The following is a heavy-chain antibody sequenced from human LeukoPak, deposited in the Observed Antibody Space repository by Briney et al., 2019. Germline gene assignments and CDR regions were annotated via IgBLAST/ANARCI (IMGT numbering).Heavy chain of an antibody. CDR1: GYTFTNHY. CDR2: INPGGGGT. V-gene: IGHV1-46*01. J-gene: IGHJ4*02. D-gene: IGHD3-10*01. Sequence: ASVKVSCKASGYTFTNHYMHWVRQAPGQGLEWMGKINPGGGGTTYAQKVQGRVTMTRDKSTSTVYMELSSLRSEDTAMYYCAVLLHTLQLLDFWGQGTLVTVAS. CDR3: AVLLHTLQLLDF.